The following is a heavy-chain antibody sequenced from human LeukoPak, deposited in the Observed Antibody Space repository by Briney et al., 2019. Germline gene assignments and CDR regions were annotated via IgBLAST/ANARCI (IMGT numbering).Heavy chain of an antibody. CDR1: GFTFSRSA. J-gene: IGHJ4*02. Sequence: GGSLRLSCAASGFTFSRSAVHWVRQAPGKGLEWVAVISHDGSNTDYTDSVKGRFTISRDNSKNTLYLQMNSLRAEDTAVYYCARGPYYYDSGKHFDYWGQGTLVTVSS. D-gene: IGHD3-22*01. V-gene: IGHV3-30*03. CDR2: ISHDGSNT. CDR3: ARGPYYYDSGKHFDY.